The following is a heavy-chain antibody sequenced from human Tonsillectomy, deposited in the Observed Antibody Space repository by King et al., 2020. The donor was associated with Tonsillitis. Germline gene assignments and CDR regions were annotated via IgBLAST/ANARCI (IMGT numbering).Heavy chain of an antibody. CDR1: GGSISSDGYY. J-gene: IGHJ3*02. D-gene: IGHD1-1*01. Sequence: QLQESGPGLVKPSQTLSLTCTVSGGSISSDGYYWSWIRQPAGKGLEWIGRIFASGYTNYNPSLTSRVTISLDTSKSQFSLKVSSVTAADTAVYYCAKIGPSDGTRAFDIWGQGTMVTVSS. CDR3: AKIGPSDGTRAFDI. V-gene: IGHV4-61*02. CDR2: IFASGYT.